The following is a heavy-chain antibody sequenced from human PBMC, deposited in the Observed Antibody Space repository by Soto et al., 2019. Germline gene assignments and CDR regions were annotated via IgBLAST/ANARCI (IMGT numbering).Heavy chain of an antibody. D-gene: IGHD3-10*01. V-gene: IGHV1-69*04. CDR2: IIPILGIA. CDR1: GGTFSSYT. CDR3: ARDPTGRFGELLDENCFDP. Sequence: GASVKVSCKASGGTFSSYTISWVRQAPGQGLEWMGRIIPILGIANYAQKFQGRVTITADKSTSTAYMELSSLRSEDTAVYYCARDPTGRFGELLDENCFDPWGQGTLVTVSS. J-gene: IGHJ5*02.